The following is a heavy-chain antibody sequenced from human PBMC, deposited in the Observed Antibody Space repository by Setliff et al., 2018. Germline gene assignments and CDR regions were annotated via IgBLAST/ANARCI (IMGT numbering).Heavy chain of an antibody. V-gene: IGHV4-61*09. J-gene: IGHJ6*03. CDR1: GDSISSRRNY. CDR3: ARGAPQRSSFDSRYMDV. Sequence: PSETLSLTCTVSGDSISSRRNYWGWFRQPAGKELEWIGQIYTSWSTNYNPSLKSRVTISIHMSWNQFSLRLSSLTAADTAVYYCARGAPQRSSFDSRYMDVWDKGATVTVSS. D-gene: IGHD1-1*01. CDR2: IYTSWST.